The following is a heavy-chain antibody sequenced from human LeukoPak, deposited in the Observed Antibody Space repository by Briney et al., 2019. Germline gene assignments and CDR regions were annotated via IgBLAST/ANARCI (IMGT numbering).Heavy chain of an antibody. J-gene: IGHJ6*02. D-gene: IGHD3-10*01. CDR2: IYSGGST. Sequence: GGSLRLSCAASGFTVSSNYMSWVRQAPGKGLEWVSVIYSGGSTYYADSVKGRFTISRDNSKNTLYLQMNSLKAEDTAVYYCARDWSYYGSGSYYYCYGMDVSGQGTTVTVSS. CDR1: GFTVSSNY. CDR3: ARDWSYYGSGSYYYCYGMDV. V-gene: IGHV3-53*01.